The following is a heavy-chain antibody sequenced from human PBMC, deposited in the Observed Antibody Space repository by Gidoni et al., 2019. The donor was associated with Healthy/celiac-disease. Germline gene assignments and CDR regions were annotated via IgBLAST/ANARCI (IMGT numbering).Heavy chain of an antibody. D-gene: IGHD4-17*01. CDR1: GYPFTGYY. CDR3: ASLQVVAYGDYLEDY. J-gene: IGHJ4*02. V-gene: IGHV1-2*02. Sequence: QVQLVQSGAEVTKPGASVKVSCKASGYPFTGYYMHWVRQAPGQGLEWMGWINPNSGGTNYAQKFQGRVTMTRDTSISTAYMELSRLRSDDTAVYYCASLQVVAYGDYLEDYWGQGTLVTVSS. CDR2: INPNSGGT.